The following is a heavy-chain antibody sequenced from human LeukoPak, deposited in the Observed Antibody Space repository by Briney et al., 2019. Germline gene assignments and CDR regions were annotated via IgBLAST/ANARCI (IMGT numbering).Heavy chain of an antibody. Sequence: PGGSLRLSRAASGFTFSSYAMSWVRQAPGKGLEWVSAISASGGSTYYADSVKGRFTISRDNSKNTVYLQMNSLRAEDTAVYYCAGDKTTGGWYEIDYWGQGTLVTVSS. CDR2: ISASGGST. V-gene: IGHV3-23*01. CDR1: GFTFSSYA. CDR3: AGDKTTGGWYEIDY. J-gene: IGHJ4*02. D-gene: IGHD6-19*01.